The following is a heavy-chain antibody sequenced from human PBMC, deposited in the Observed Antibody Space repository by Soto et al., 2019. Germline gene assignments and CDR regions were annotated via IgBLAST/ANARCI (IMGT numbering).Heavy chain of an antibody. CDR3: STGGY. CDR1: GFTFSSYG. J-gene: IGHJ4*02. Sequence: SLRLSCAASGFTFSSYGMHWVRQAPGKGLEWVAVIWYDGSNKYYADSVKGRFTISRDNSKNTLYLQMSSLRADDTALYYCSTGGYWGQGTQVTVSS. CDR2: IWYDGSNK. V-gene: IGHV3-33*01.